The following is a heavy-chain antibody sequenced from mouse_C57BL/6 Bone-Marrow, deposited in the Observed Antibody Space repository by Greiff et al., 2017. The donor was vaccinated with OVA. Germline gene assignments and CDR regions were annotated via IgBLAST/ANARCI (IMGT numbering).Heavy chain of an antibody. CDR1: GYTFTSYW. CDR2: IDPPDSYN. J-gene: IGHJ3*01. Sequence: QVQLQQPGAELVKPGASVKLSCKASGYTFTSYWMQWVKQRPGQGLEWMGEIDPPDSYNNYNQKFKGKATLTVDTSSSTAYMQLSSLTYEDSAVYYCAREGILLTWFAYWGQGTLVTVSA. CDR3: AREGILLTWFAY. V-gene: IGHV1-50*01. D-gene: IGHD1-1*01.